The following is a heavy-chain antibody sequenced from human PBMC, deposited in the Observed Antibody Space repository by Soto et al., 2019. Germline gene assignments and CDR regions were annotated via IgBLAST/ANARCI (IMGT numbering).Heavy chain of an antibody. Sequence: SETLSLTCTVSGGSISSGDYYWSWIRQPPGKGLVWIGYIYYSGSTYYNPSLKSRVTISVDTSKNQFSLKLSSVTAADTAVYYCARDEKVTGTTLSWFDPWGQGTLVTVSS. CDR2: IYYSGST. D-gene: IGHD1-7*01. CDR3: ARDEKVTGTTLSWFDP. J-gene: IGHJ5*02. CDR1: GGSISSGDYY. V-gene: IGHV4-30-4*01.